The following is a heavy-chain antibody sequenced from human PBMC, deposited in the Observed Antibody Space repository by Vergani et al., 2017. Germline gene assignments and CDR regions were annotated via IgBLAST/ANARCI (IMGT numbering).Heavy chain of an antibody. V-gene: IGHV3-33*08. CDR3: ARDLRKGGFDY. CDR1: GFTFSSYG. D-gene: IGHD1-14*01. J-gene: IGHJ4*02. CDR2: IWYDGSNK. Sequence: QVQLVESGGGVVQPGRSLRLSCAASGFTFSSYGMHWVRQAPGKGLEWVAVIWYDGSNKYYADSVKGRFTISRDNSKNTLYLQMNSLRAEDTAVYYCARDLRKGGFDYWGQGTLVTVSS.